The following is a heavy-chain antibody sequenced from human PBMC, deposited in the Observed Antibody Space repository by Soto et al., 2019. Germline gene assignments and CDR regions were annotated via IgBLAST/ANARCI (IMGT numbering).Heavy chain of an antibody. Sequence: GGSLRLSCEASGFTFSSYSMNWVRQAPGKGLEWVSSISGSSAYTYYADSLKGRFTISRDNAKNSLFLQMNSLRAEDTAVYYCARGRIMVTQTVLWDWGQGALVTVSS. V-gene: IGHV3-21*01. D-gene: IGHD3-16*01. J-gene: IGHJ4*02. CDR3: ARGRIMVTQTVLWD. CDR2: ISGSSAYT. CDR1: GFTFSSYS.